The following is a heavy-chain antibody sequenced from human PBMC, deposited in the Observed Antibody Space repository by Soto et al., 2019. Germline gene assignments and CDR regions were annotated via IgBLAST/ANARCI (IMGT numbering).Heavy chain of an antibody. CDR1: GFTFSSYG. Sequence: SLRLSCAASGFTFSSYGMHWVRQAPGKGLEWVAVISYDGSNKYYADSVKGRFTISRDNSKNTLYLQMNSLRAEDTAVYYCAKRYCSSTSCQNYYYYGMDVWGQGTTVTAP. CDR3: AKRYCSSTSCQNYYYYGMDV. CDR2: ISYDGSNK. J-gene: IGHJ6*02. D-gene: IGHD2-2*01. V-gene: IGHV3-30*18.